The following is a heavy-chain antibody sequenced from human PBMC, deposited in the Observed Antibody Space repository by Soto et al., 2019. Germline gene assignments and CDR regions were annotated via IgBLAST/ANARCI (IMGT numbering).Heavy chain of an antibody. D-gene: IGHD3-16*01. CDR3: ARGIISGITFY. CDR1: GFTFSNYW. J-gene: IGHJ4*02. CDR2: IKQDGTEK. V-gene: IGHV3-7*01. Sequence: GGSLRLSCAASGFTFSNYWMSWVRQAPGKGLEWVANIKQDGTEKYYVDSVKGRFTISRDNAKNSMYLQMSSLRAEDTAVYYCARGIISGITFYWGQGTPVTVSS.